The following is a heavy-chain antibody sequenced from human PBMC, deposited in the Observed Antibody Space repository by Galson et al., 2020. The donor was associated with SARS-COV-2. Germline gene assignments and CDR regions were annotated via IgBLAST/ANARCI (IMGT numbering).Heavy chain of an antibody. CDR1: GFPFSSYA. CDR3: ATGRGYYDSSGYYTLDY. D-gene: IGHD3-22*01. CDR2: ISYDGSNK. Sequence: GESLKISRTASGFPFSSYAMHWVRQAPGKGLEWVADISYDGSNKYYADSVKGRFTISRDNSKNTLCLQMNSLRVEDTAGYYGATGRGYYDSSGYYTLDYWGQGTLVTGSS. V-gene: IGHV3-30*04. J-gene: IGHJ4*02.